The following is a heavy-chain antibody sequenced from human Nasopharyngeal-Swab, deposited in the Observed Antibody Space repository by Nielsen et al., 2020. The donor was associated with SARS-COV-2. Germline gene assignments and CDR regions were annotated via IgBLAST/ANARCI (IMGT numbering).Heavy chain of an antibody. V-gene: IGHV4-39*07. CDR1: GGSILSSTYY. Sequence: SETLSLTCTVSGGSILSSTYYWGWIRQTPGKGLEWIGRIYYSGATYYNPPLKNRLTMSVDTSKNQFSLKLSSVTAADTAVYYCARGDVGYYDSSGYSYYFDYWGQGTLVTVSS. D-gene: IGHD3-22*01. CDR2: IYYSGAT. J-gene: IGHJ4*02. CDR3: ARGDVGYYDSSGYSYYFDY.